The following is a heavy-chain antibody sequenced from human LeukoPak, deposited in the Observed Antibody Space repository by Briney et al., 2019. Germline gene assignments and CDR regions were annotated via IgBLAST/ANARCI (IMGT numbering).Heavy chain of an antibody. Sequence: ASVKVSCKASGYTFTGYYMHWVRQAPGQGLEWRGWINPNSGGTNYAQKFQDRVTMTRDTSISTAYMELSRLRSDDTAVYYCARGGLGATMSYYYYYMDVWGKGTTVTVSS. CDR1: GYTFTGYY. V-gene: IGHV1-2*02. CDR3: ARGGLGATMSYYYYYMDV. D-gene: IGHD1-26*01. CDR2: INPNSGGT. J-gene: IGHJ6*03.